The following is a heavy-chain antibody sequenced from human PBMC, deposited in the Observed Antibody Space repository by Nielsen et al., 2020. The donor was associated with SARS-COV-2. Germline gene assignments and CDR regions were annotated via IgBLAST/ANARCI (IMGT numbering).Heavy chain of an antibody. D-gene: IGHD4-23*01. CDR1: GFTFSNYA. CDR3: AKLGGLGGNTHEIDY. V-gene: IGHV3-23*01. J-gene: IGHJ4*02. Sequence: GESLKISCAASGFTFSNYAMSWVRQAPGKGLDWVSLISASGGTTYYADSVKGRFTISRDNSKNTLYLQVNSLRAEDTAVYYCAKLGGLGGNTHEIDYWGQGTLVTVSS. CDR2: ISASGGTT.